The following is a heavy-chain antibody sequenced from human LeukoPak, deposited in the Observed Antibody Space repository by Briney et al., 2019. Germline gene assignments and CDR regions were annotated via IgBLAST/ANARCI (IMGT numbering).Heavy chain of an antibody. V-gene: IGHV3-23*01. CDR3: AKGQLWSGVAYFDY. J-gene: IGHJ4*02. CDR2: ISASGGNT. D-gene: IGHD3-10*01. CDR1: GFTFSTFA. Sequence: GGSLRPSSAASGFTFSTFAMSWVRQAPGKGLEWVSLISASGGNTYYADSMKGRFTISRDNSKNTLYLQMSSLRAEDTAVYYCAKGQLWSGVAYFDYWGQGTLATVSS.